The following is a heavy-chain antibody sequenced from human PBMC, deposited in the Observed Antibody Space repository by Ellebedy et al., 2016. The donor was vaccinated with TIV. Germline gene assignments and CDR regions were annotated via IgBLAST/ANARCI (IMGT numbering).Heavy chain of an antibody. CDR1: GFTFSNAW. J-gene: IGHJ4*02. CDR3: TTERDYYDSSGYYPFFDY. CDR2: IRSKADGGTT. V-gene: IGHV3-15*07. Sequence: GGSLRLSCEGFGFTFSNAWMNWVRQVPGRGLEWVGRIRSKADGGTTDYAAIVKGRFTISRDDSKNTLYLQMNSLKTEDTAVYYCTTERDYYDSSGYYPFFDYWGQGTLVTVSS. D-gene: IGHD3-22*01.